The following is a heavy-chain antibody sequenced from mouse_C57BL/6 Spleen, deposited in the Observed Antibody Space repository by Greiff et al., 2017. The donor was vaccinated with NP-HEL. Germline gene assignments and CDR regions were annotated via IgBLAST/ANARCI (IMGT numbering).Heavy chain of an antibody. CDR1: GFTFSDYG. J-gene: IGHJ4*01. V-gene: IGHV5-17*01. CDR3: ARRDDSLYYAMDD. Sequence: EVQLQQSGGGLVKPGGSLKLSCAASGFTFSDYGMHWVRQAPEKGLEWVAYISSGSSTIYYADTVKGRFTISRDNATNTLFLQRTSLRSDDTAMYYCARRDDSLYYAMDDWGQGTSVTVSS. D-gene: IGHD2-4*01. CDR2: ISSGSSTI.